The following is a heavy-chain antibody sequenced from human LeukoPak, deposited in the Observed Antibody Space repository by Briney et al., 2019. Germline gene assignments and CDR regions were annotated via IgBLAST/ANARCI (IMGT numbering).Heavy chain of an antibody. CDR3: ARVWEYSGGHLNY. D-gene: IGHD1-26*01. V-gene: IGHV1-69*13. CDR1: VGTFSSYA. J-gene: IGHJ4*02. Sequence: ASVKVSCKASVGTFSSYAISWVRQAPGQGLEWMGGIIPIFGTANYAQKFQGRVTITADESTSTAYMELSSLRSEDTAVYYCARVWEYSGGHLNYWGQGTLVTVSS. CDR2: IIPIFGTA.